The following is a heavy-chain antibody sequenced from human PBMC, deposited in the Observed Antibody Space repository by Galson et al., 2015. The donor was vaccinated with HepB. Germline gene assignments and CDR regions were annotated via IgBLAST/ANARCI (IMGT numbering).Heavy chain of an antibody. J-gene: IGHJ4*02. CDR3: ARAPFVGRLDY. D-gene: IGHD2-21*01. V-gene: IGHV7-4-1*01. CDR2: INTNTGNP. Sequence: QSGAEVKEPGASVKVSCKASGYTFSSYAINWVRQAPGQGLEWMGWINTNTGNPTYAQGFTGRFVFSLDTSVSTAYLQIFSLKAEDTAVYYCARAPFVGRLDYWGQGTLVTVSS. CDR1: GYTFSSYA.